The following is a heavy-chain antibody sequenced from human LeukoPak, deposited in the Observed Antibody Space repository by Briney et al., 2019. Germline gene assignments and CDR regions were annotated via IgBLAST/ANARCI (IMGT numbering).Heavy chain of an antibody. V-gene: IGHV3-43*02. CDR3: AKESGKFDY. Sequence: PGGSLRLSCVASGLPIADFAMHWGRQAPGKGLGWVSLISGDGVSTFYTDSVRGRFSISRDNTKNSLYLEMNSLRTEDTAMYYCAKESGKFDYWGQGTLVAVSS. J-gene: IGHJ4*02. CDR2: ISGDGVST. CDR1: GLPIADFA.